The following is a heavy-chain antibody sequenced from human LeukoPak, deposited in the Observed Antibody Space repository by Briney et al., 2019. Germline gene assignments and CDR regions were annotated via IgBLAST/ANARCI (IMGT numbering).Heavy chain of an antibody. Sequence: GGSLKLSCAASGFTFSGSAMHWVRQASGKGLEWVGRIRSKANSYATAYAASVKGRFTISRDDSKNTAYLQMNSLRTEDTAVYYCTRPGYYDFWSGYSRDYYYYYYMDVWGKGTTVTVSS. J-gene: IGHJ6*03. CDR1: GFTFSGSA. D-gene: IGHD3-3*01. CDR3: TRPGYYDFWSGYSRDYYYYYYMDV. V-gene: IGHV3-73*01. CDR2: IRSKANSYAT.